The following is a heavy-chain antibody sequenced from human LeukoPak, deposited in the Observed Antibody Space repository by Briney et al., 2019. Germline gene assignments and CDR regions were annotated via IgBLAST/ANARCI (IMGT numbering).Heavy chain of an antibody. CDR3: ATYSARIAAVTSWFDP. V-gene: IGHV3-23*01. Sequence: GGSLRLSCAASGFTMSNYGVSWVRQAPGKGLEWVSAISGSGGSTYYADSVKGRFTISRDNSKNTLYLQMNSLRAEDTAVYYCATYSARIAAVTSWFDPWSQGTPVTVSS. D-gene: IGHD6-13*01. J-gene: IGHJ5*02. CDR1: GFTMSNYG. CDR2: ISGSGGST.